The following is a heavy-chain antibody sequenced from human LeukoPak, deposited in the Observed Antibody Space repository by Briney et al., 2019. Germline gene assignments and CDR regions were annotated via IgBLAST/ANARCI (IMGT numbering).Heavy chain of an antibody. CDR2: ISPSGTTI. J-gene: IGHJ4*02. CDR3: ARDPRGPDY. CDR1: GFTFGRYE. Sequence: GSLRLSCAVSGFTFGRYEMSWVRQAPGKGLEWISYISPSGTTIYYVDSVKGRFIISRDNAKDSLYLQMNSLRVEDTAVYYCARDPRGPDYWGQGTLVTVSS. V-gene: IGHV3-48*03.